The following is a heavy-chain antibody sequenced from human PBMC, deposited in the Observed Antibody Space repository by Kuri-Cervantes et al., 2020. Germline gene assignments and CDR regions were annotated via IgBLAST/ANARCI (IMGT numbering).Heavy chain of an antibody. CDR2: INPSDGST. CDR3: ARVRDVYSYSYFDY. V-gene: IGHV1-46*03. J-gene: IGHJ4*02. Sequence: VKDSCKTSGYTFTTYYVHWLRQAPGQGLVWMGMINPSDGSTNFSQTFQGRVTMTRDTSSTTVYMELSSLRSEDKTVYYCARVRDVYSYSYFDYWGQGTLVTVSS. CDR1: GYTFTTYY. D-gene: IGHD5-24*01.